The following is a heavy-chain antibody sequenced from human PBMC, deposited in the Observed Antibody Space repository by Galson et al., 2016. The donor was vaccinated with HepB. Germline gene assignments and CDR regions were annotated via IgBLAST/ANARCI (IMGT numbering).Heavy chain of an antibody. CDR2: ISAYNGNT. CDR1: GYTFTTYG. D-gene: IGHD2-2*01. CDR3: ARDPRKIRYQLLEIYYYYYAMDV. V-gene: IGHV1-18*01. Sequence: SVKVSCKASGYTFTTYGISWVRQAHGQGLEWMGWISAYNGNTNYAQKLQGRVTMTTDTSTSTAYMELRSLRSDDTAVYYGARDPRKIRYQLLEIYYYYYAMDVGGQGTTVTVSS. J-gene: IGHJ6*02.